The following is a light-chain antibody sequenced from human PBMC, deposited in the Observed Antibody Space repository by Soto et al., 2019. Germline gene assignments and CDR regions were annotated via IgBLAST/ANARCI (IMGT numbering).Light chain of an antibody. CDR3: QQYNNWSLT. V-gene: IGKV3-15*01. CDR2: GAS. J-gene: IGKJ4*01. CDR1: QSVSSN. Sequence: EIVMTQSPATLSVSPGERATLSCRASQSVSSNLAWYQQKPGQAPRLLIYGASTRATGIPARFSGSGSGTEFALTISGLQSEDFAVYYCQQYNNWSLTFGGGTKVEIK.